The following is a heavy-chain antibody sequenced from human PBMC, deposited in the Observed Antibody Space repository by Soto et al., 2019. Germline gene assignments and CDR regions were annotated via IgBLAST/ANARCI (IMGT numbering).Heavy chain of an antibody. CDR1: GGFISSGGYY. CDR2: IYYSGST. J-gene: IGHJ6*02. V-gene: IGHV4-31*03. D-gene: IGHD6-19*01. Sequence: SSETLSLTCTVSGGFISSGGYYWSWIRQHPGKGLEWIGYIYYSGSTYYNPSLKSRVTISVDTSKNQFSLKLSSVTAADTAVYYCARDFTDSSGPTLGMGVWGQGTTVT. CDR3: ARDFTDSSGPTLGMGV.